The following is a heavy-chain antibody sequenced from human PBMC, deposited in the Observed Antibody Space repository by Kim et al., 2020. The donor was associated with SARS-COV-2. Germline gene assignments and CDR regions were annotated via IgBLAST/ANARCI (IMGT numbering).Heavy chain of an antibody. D-gene: IGHD3-16*01. V-gene: IGHV3-23*01. CDR3: GGHGAFSY. J-gene: IGHJ4*02. CDR2: IRGGGDT. CDR1: GFTLSNNA. Sequence: GGSLRLSCAASGFTLSNNAMTWVRQAPGKGLEWVSDIRGGGDTYYADSVKGRFTFSRDDSQNVLFLQMDSLRADDTALYYCGGHGAFSYWDQGTLVTVSS.